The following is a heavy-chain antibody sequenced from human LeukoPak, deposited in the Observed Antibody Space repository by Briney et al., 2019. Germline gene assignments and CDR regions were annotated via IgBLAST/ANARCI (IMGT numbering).Heavy chain of an antibody. V-gene: IGHV4-31*03. CDR1: GGSISSGGYY. D-gene: IGHD6-13*01. J-gene: IGHJ5*02. CDR3: ARGPTPAADGWFDP. CDR2: IYYSGST. Sequence: PSQTLSLTCTVSGGSISSGGYYWSWIRQHPGKGLEWIGYIYYSGSTYYNPSLKSRVTISVDTSKNQFSLKLSSVTAADTAVYYCARGPTPAADGWFDPWGQGTLVTVSS.